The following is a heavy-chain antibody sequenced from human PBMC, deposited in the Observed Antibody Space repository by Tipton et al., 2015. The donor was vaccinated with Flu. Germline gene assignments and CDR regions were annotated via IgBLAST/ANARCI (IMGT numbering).Heavy chain of an antibody. J-gene: IGHJ5*02. Sequence: TLSLTCSVSGAAISSGGYSWSWIRQPPGKGLEWVGYIYHSGTTYYNPSLKSRVIISGDRSKNQFSLKLSSVTDADTAVYYCAREGGYSTGFIRIDTWGQGTMVLVA. CDR3: AREGGYSTGFIRIDT. D-gene: IGHD2-8*02. CDR2: IYHSGTT. CDR1: GAAISSGGYS. V-gene: IGHV4-30-2*01.